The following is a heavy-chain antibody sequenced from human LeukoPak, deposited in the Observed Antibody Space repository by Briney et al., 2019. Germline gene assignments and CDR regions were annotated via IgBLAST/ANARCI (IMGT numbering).Heavy chain of an antibody. V-gene: IGHV4-4*02. Sequence: SETLSLTCAVSGGSISSSNWWSWVRQPPGKGLEWIGEIYHSGSTNYNPSLKSRVTISVDKSKNQFSLKLSSVTAADTAVYYCAREGGDSSGYSIWFDPWGQGTLVTVSS. CDR2: IYHSGST. D-gene: IGHD3-22*01. CDR1: GGSISSSNW. CDR3: AREGGDSSGYSIWFDP. J-gene: IGHJ5*02.